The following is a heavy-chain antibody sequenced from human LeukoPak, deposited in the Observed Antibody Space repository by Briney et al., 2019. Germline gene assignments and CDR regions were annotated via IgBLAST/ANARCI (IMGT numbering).Heavy chain of an antibody. V-gene: IGHV3-21*01. CDR3: ARYGSWGGGWSDYYMDV. CDR1: GFTFSSYS. D-gene: IGHD6-19*01. CDR2: ISSSSSYI. Sequence: GGSLRLSCAASGFTFSSYSMNWVRQAPGKGLEWVSSISSSSSYIYYADSVKGRFTIFRDNAKNSLYLQMNSLRAVDTAVYYCARYGSWGGGWSDYYMDVWGKGTTVTVSS. J-gene: IGHJ6*03.